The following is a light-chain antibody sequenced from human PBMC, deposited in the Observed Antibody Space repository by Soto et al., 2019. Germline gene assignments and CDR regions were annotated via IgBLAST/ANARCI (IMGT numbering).Light chain of an antibody. CDR3: QQRSKWPIT. Sequence: EIVLTQSPGTLSLSPGERATLSCRASQSVSTYLAWYQQKPGQAPRLFIYDASNRATGIPARFSGSGSGTDFTLTISSLEPEDFAVYYCQQRSKWPITVGQGTRLEIK. CDR2: DAS. V-gene: IGKV3-11*01. J-gene: IGKJ5*01. CDR1: QSVSTY.